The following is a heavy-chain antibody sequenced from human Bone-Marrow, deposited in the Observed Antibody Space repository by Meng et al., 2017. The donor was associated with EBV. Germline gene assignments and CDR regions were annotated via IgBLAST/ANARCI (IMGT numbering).Heavy chain of an antibody. CDR3: ATVTAAAGYFDY. Sequence: AQLVPPGAERKMPGASEKVSCKVSGYTLTELTIHWVRQAPGKGLEWMGGFDPEDGETIYEQKFQGRVTMTEDTSTDTAYMELSSLRSEDTAVYYCATVTAAAGYFDYWGQGTLVTVSS. J-gene: IGHJ4*02. CDR1: GYTLTELT. CDR2: FDPEDGET. D-gene: IGHD6-13*01. V-gene: IGHV1-24*01.